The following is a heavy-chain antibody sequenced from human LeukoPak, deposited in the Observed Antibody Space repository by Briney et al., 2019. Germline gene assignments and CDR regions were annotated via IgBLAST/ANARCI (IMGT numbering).Heavy chain of an antibody. CDR1: GFTVSSNY. J-gene: IGHJ6*02. CDR2: VYTSGRT. Sequence: GWSLRLSCAASGFTVSSNYMSWVRQAPGEGLEGVSVVYTSGRTDDANSVKGRFTISRDNSQNTVYLQMNSLRAEDTAVYYCARPALGLGELFGRDYYGMDVWGQGTTVIVSS. CDR3: ARPALGLGELFGRDYYGMDV. V-gene: IGHV3-53*01. D-gene: IGHD3-10*01.